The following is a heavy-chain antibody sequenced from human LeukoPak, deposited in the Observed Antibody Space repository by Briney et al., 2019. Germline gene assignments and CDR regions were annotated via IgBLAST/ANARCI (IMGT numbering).Heavy chain of an antibody. Sequence: GASVKVSCTASGYTFTRYDINWVRQATGRGLEWMGWINLNSGNTGYARKFQGRVTITRDTSRRTASMAVSSLRSEDQAVYYCVRADGSPDYWGQGTLLTVSS. CDR3: VRADGSPDY. CDR1: GYTFTRYD. V-gene: IGHV1-8*03. CDR2: INLNSGNT. D-gene: IGHD2-15*01. J-gene: IGHJ4*02.